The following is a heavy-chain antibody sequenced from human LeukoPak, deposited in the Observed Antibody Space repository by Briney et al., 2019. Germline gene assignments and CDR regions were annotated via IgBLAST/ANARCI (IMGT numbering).Heavy chain of an antibody. CDR2: ITSSSSYI. Sequence: GGSLRLSCAASGFTFSSYNMNWVRQAPGKGPEWVSSITSSSSYIYYADSVKGRFTISRDNAKNSLYLQMDSLRVEDTAVYYCASAPTDYVETSWYYFDYWGQGTLVTVSS. J-gene: IGHJ4*02. CDR1: GFTFSSYN. D-gene: IGHD4-17*01. V-gene: IGHV3-21*06. CDR3: ASAPTDYVETSWYYFDY.